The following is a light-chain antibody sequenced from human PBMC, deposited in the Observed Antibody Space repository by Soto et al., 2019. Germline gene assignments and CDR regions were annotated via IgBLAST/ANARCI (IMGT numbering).Light chain of an antibody. CDR2: EGN. J-gene: IGLJ1*01. V-gene: IGLV2-23*01. CDR1: SSDFGSSNL. Sequence: SVLTQPASVSGSPGQSITISCTGTSSDFGSSNLVSWYQQHPGKVPKLIIYEGNRRPSGVSGRFSGSKSGNTASLTISGLQAEDEADYYCCSFAGINTFYVFGTGTKVTVL. CDR3: CSFAGINTFYV.